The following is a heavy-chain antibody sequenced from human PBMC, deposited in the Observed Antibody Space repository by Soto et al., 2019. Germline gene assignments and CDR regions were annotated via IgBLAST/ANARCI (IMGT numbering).Heavy chain of an antibody. Sequence: SVKVSCKASGGTFSSYAISWVRQAPGQGLEWMGGIIPIFGTANYAQKFQGRVTITADKSTSTAYMELSSLRSEDTAVYYCARVVVVPAAILYYYGMDVWGQGTTVTVSS. D-gene: IGHD2-2*02. J-gene: IGHJ6*02. CDR3: ARVVVVPAAILYYYGMDV. CDR2: IIPIFGTA. V-gene: IGHV1-69*06. CDR1: GGTFSSYA.